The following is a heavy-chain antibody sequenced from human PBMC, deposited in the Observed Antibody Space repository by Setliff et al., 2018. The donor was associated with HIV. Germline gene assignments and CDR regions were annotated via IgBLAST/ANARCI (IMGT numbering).Heavy chain of an antibody. Sequence: ASVKVSCKASGYTFTNYNIHWVRQAPGQGLEWVGMVNPSGGSTAYAQKFQCRVTIIRDTSTSTVYMDLSSLRSEDTAVYYCARPGIAAADYYFDYWGQGALVTVSS. J-gene: IGHJ4*02. V-gene: IGHV1-46*01. CDR2: VNPSGGST. CDR3: ARPGIAAADYYFDY. D-gene: IGHD6-13*01. CDR1: GYTFTNYN.